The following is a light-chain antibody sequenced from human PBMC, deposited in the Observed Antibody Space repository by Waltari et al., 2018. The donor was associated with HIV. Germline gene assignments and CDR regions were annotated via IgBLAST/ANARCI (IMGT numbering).Light chain of an antibody. Sequence: SDVLTQPPSVSVAPGGPARKSSAWSTPQQRTLHWYQQKPGQAPVLVMYHDGDRPSGIPERFSGSNSGTSATLTISGVEVGVEADYYCQMWDSTTDQEVFGGGTKVTVL. CDR3: QMWDSTTDQEV. J-gene: IGLJ3*02. V-gene: IGLV3-21*04. CDR1: TPQQRT. CDR2: HDG.